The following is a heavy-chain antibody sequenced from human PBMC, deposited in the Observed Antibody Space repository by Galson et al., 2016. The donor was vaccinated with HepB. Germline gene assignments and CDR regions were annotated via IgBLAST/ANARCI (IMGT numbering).Heavy chain of an antibody. V-gene: IGHV3-23*01. D-gene: IGHD6-13*01. CDR1: GFTFSSYS. Sequence: SLRLSCAASGFTFSSYSMAWVRQAPGKGLEWVSLISGGNTYYADSVGGRFTISRDNSKNTLYLQMNSLRAEDTAVYYCAKVLPYSAGHGMDVRGQGTTVTVS. CDR3: AKVLPYSAGHGMDV. J-gene: IGHJ6*01. CDR2: ISGGNT.